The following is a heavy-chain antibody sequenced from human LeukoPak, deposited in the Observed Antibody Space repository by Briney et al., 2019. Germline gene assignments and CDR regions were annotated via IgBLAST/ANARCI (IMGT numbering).Heavy chain of an antibody. CDR1: GFTFDDYA. Sequence: GRSLRLSCAASGFTFDDYAMHWVRQAPGKGLEWVSGISWNSGSIGYADSVKGRFTISRDNAKNTLYLQMNSLRAEDTAVYYCARVRVQQSTLEYYYYYGMDVWGQGTTVTVSS. D-gene: IGHD6-13*01. V-gene: IGHV3-9*01. CDR2: ISWNSGSI. CDR3: ARVRVQQSTLEYYYYYGMDV. J-gene: IGHJ6*02.